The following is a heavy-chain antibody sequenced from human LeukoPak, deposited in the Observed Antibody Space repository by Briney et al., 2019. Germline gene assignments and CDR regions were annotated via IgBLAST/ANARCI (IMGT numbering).Heavy chain of an antibody. J-gene: IGHJ4*02. CDR3: ARDTEWELLSHTLFDY. CDR1: GFTFSSYA. Sequence: TGGSLRLSCAASGFTFSSYAMSWVRQAPGKGLEWVSAISGSGGSTYYADSVKGRFTISRDNSKNTLYLQMNSLRAEDTAVYYCARDTEWELLSHTLFDYWGQGTLVTVSS. D-gene: IGHD1-26*01. CDR2: ISGSGGST. V-gene: IGHV3-23*01.